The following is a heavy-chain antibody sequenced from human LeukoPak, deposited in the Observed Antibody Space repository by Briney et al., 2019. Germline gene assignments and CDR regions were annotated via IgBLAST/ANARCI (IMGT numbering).Heavy chain of an antibody. CDR2: VSPGDSGT. V-gene: IGHV5-51*07. J-gene: IGHJ4*02. CDR1: GYTFTYYW. CDR3: ARVRSGSYLDY. Sequence: GESLKISCKGSGYTFTYYWIGWVHQMPGKGLEWMGIVSPGDSGTRYSPSFLGQVTISADKSISTAYLQWSGLKASDTAMYYCARVRSGSYLDYWGQGTLVTVSS. D-gene: IGHD1-26*01.